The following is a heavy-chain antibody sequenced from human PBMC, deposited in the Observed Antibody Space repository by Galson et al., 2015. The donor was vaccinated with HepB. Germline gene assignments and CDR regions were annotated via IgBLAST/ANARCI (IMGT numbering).Heavy chain of an antibody. V-gene: IGHV1-69-2*01. D-gene: IGHD5-24*01. Sequence: VKVSCKVSGYTFTDYYMHWVQQAPGKGLEWMGLVDPEDGETIYAEKFQGRVTITADTSTDTAYMELSSLRSEDTAVYYCATASRDQGSPLNYWGQGTLVTVSS. CDR2: VDPEDGET. J-gene: IGHJ4*02. CDR1: GYTFTDYY. CDR3: ATASRDQGSPLNY.